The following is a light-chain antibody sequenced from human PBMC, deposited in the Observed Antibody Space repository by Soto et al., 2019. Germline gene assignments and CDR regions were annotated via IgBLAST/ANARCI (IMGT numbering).Light chain of an antibody. J-gene: IGLJ1*01. CDR1: SSDIGSYNL. Sequence: QSVLTQPASVSGSPGQSITISCTGTSSDIGSYNLVSWYQQHPGKAPKLMIYEGSKRPAGVSDRLSGSRSGNTASLTISGLQAEDEADYYCSSFTGSNYVFGTGTKVTVL. V-gene: IGLV2-14*02. CDR3: SSFTGSNYV. CDR2: EGS.